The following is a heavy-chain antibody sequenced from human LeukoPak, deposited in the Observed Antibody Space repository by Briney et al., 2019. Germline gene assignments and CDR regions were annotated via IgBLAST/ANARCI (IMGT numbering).Heavy chain of an antibody. J-gene: IGHJ4*02. D-gene: IGHD4-17*01. V-gene: IGHV4-4*09. Sequence: SETLSLTCTVSGGSISSYYWSWIRQPPGKGLEWIGYIYTCGSTNYNPSLESRVTISVDTSKNQFSLKLSSVTAADTAVYYCARLDYGDIHFDYWGQGTLVTVSS. CDR3: ARLDYGDIHFDY. CDR2: IYTCGST. CDR1: GGSISSYY.